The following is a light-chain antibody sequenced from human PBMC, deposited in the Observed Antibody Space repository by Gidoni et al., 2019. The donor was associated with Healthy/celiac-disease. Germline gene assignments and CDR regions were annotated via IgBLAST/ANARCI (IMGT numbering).Light chain of an antibody. V-gene: IGKV3-20*01. Sequence: ESVLTPSPGTLSLSPGERATLSCRASQSVSSSYLAWYQQKPGQAPRLLIYGASSRATGIPDRFSGSGSATDFTLTISRLAPEDFAVYYCQQYGSSYTFGQGTKLEIK. CDR3: QQYGSSYT. CDR1: QSVSSSY. J-gene: IGKJ2*01. CDR2: GAS.